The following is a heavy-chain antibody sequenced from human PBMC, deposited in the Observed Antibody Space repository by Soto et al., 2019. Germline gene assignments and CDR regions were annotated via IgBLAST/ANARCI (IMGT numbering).Heavy chain of an antibody. CDR1: GDSITSVGYS. CDR2: IYHTGTT. Sequence: KPSETLSLTCAVSGDSITSVGYSWSWIRQPPGKALEWIGYIYHTGTTYYTAALKSRVTISLDRSKNRISLSLNSVTAADTAVYYCAATVFGEYSHYALDVWGQGTTVTVSS. CDR3: AATVFGEYSHYALDV. D-gene: IGHD3-3*01. J-gene: IGHJ6*02. V-gene: IGHV4-30-2*01.